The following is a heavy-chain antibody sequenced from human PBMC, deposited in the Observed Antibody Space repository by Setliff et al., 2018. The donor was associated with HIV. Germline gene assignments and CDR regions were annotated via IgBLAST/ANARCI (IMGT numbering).Heavy chain of an antibody. CDR1: GGTFSSYA. CDR2: INGNTGAT. CDR3: ASSESLWSPAAY. J-gene: IGHJ4*02. Sequence: GASVKVSCKASGGTFSSYAISWVRQAPGQGLEWMGWINGNTGATNYAQKFQGRVNMTRDSSITTVYLTVSRLTSDDTAVYYCASSESLWSPAAYWGQGTLVTVSS. V-gene: IGHV1-2*02. D-gene: IGHD3-3*01.